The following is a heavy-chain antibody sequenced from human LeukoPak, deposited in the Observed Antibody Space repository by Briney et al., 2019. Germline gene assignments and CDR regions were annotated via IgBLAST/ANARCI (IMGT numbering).Heavy chain of an antibody. CDR3: ARLAVGVYYGMDV. V-gene: IGHV4-59*08. CDR1: GGSISRYY. CDR2: ISDSGST. D-gene: IGHD1-26*01. Sequence: SETLSLTCTVSGGSISRYYWSWIRQPPGKGLECIGYISDSGSTNYNPSLKSRVGISVDTSKNQFSLKVSPVSAAGTAVYYCARLAVGVYYGMDVWGQGTTVTVSS. J-gene: IGHJ6*02.